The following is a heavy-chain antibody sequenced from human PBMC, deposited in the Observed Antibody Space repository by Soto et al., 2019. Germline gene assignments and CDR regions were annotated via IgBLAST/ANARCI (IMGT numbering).Heavy chain of an antibody. CDR2: INAGNGNT. V-gene: IGHV1-3*01. Sequence: QVQLVQSGAEVKKPGASVKVSCKASGYTFTSYAMHWVRQAPGQRLEWMGWINAGNGNTKYSQKFQRRVTITRDTAASTAYMELSSMRSEDTAVYYCARVYDFWSGYPAGYWCQGTLVTVSS. CDR1: GYTFTSYA. CDR3: ARVYDFWSGYPAGY. J-gene: IGHJ4*02. D-gene: IGHD3-3*01.